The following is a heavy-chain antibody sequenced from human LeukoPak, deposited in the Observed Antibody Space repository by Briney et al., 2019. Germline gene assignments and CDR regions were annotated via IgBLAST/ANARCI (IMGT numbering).Heavy chain of an antibody. CDR1: GFIFRSYA. CDR2: ITANGDRI. Sequence: PGGSLRLSCVGSGFIFRSYAVTWVRQAPGKGLEWVSSITANGDRIYYDDSAKGRFTISRDNSKNTLFLQMSSLRAEDTAVYYCATFGVIVRNNYLDYWGQGALVTVSS. V-gene: IGHV3-23*01. J-gene: IGHJ4*02. D-gene: IGHD3-3*01. CDR3: ATFGVIVRNNYLDY.